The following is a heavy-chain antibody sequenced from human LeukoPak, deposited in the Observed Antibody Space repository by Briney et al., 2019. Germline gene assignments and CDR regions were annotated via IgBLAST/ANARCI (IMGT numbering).Heavy chain of an antibody. CDR3: ARSPVRDDAFDI. V-gene: IGHV4-59*01. D-gene: IGHD4-17*01. Sequence: PSETLSLTCTVSGGYISSYYWSWIRQPPGKGLEWIGYIYYSGSTNYNPSLKSRVTISVDTSKNQFSLKLSSVTAADTAVYYCARSPVRDDAFDIWGQGTMVTVSS. J-gene: IGHJ3*02. CDR2: IYYSGST. CDR1: GGYISSYY.